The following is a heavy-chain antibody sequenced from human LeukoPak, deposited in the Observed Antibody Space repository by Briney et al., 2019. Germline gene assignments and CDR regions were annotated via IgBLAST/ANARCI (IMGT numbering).Heavy chain of an antibody. CDR2: IYTSGST. V-gene: IGHV4-4*07. D-gene: IGHD2-2*01. J-gene: IGHJ6*03. CDR3: ARDGGYCSSTSCYLMDYYYYYMDV. Sequence: SETLSLTCTVSGGSISSYYWSWIRQPAGKGLEWIGRIYTSGSTNYNPSLKSRVTMSVDTSKNQFSLKLSSVTAADTAVYYCARDGGYCSSTSCYLMDYYYYYMDVWGKGTTVTVSS. CDR1: GGSISSYY.